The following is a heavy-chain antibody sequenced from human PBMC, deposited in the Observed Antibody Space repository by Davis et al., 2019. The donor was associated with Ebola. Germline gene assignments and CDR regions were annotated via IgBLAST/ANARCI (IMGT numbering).Heavy chain of an antibody. J-gene: IGHJ4*02. CDR2: ISGSGKTT. D-gene: IGHD3-3*01. CDR1: GFTFSSYW. CDR3: ATMGLGVITDLPFDY. Sequence: GESLKISCAVSGFTFSSYWMSWVRQAPGKGLEWVACISGSGKTTYYADSVKGRFTISRDNSKNTLYLQMNSLRAEDTAIYYCATMGLGVITDLPFDYWGQGTLVTVSS. V-gene: IGHV3-23*01.